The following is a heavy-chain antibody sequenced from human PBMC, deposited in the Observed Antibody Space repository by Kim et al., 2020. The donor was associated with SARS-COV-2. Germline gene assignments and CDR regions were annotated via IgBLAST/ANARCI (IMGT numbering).Heavy chain of an antibody. CDR2: ISSSSSYI. D-gene: IGHD3-3*01. V-gene: IGHV3-21*01. CDR3: ARSGGGTIFGVVISQYYYYYMDV. J-gene: IGHJ6*03. Sequence: GGSLRLSCAASGFTFSSYSMNWVRQAPGKGLEWVSSISSSSSYIYYADSVKGRFTISRDNAKNSLYLQMNSLRAEDTAVYYCARSGGGTIFGVVISQYYYYYMDVWGKGTTVTVSS. CDR1: GFTFSSYS.